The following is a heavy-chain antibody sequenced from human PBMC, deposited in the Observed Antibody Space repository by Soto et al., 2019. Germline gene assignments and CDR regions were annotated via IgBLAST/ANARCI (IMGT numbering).Heavy chain of an antibody. CDR2: INWSGEST. V-gene: IGHV3-20*04. CDR1: GFTFDDYG. J-gene: IGHJ4*02. Sequence: EVQLVESGGGVVRPGGSLRLSCAASGFTFDDYGMFWVRQAPGKGLEWVSRINWSGESTGYVDSVNGRFTISRDNAKNSLYLQMNSLRAEDTAFYYCARTFDYWGQGILVTVSS. CDR3: ARTFDY.